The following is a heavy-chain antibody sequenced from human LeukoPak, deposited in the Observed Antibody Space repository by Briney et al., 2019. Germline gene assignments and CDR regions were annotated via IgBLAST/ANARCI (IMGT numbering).Heavy chain of an antibody. D-gene: IGHD1-26*01. CDR2: INHSGGT. CDR3: ASCHLLLDY. CDR1: GGSFSGYY. Sequence: PSETLSLTCAVYGGSFSGYYWTWIRQPPGKRLEWIGEINHSGGTNYNPSLKSRVTISVHTSKNQFSLKLCSVTAADTAVYYCASCHLLLDYWGQGTLVTVSS. V-gene: IGHV4-34*01. J-gene: IGHJ4*02.